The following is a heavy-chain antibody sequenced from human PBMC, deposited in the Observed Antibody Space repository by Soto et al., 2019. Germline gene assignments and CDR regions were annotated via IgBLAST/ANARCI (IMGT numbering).Heavy chain of an antibody. CDR1: GFTFSSYA. CDR3: AKDLREVGIRGENWFDP. Sequence: EVQLLESGGGLVQPGGSLRLSCAASGFTFSSYALSWVRQAPGKGLEWVSAISGSGGSTYYADSVKGRFTISRDNSKNTLYLQMNSLRAEDTAVYYCAKDLREVGIRGENWFDPWGQGTLVTVSS. CDR2: ISGSGGST. V-gene: IGHV3-23*01. D-gene: IGHD3-10*01. J-gene: IGHJ5*02.